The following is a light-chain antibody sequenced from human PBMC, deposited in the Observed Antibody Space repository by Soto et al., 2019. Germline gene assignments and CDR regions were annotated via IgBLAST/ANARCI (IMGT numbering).Light chain of an antibody. Sequence: QSALTQPASVSGSPGQSITISCTGTSNDVGGFNYVSWYQQHPGKAPKLMIYEVRNRPSGVSNRFSGSKSGNTASLTISGLQAEDEADYYCSSYTSSHTYVFGTGTKVTVL. J-gene: IGLJ1*01. CDR3: SSYTSSHTYV. CDR2: EVR. CDR1: SNDVGGFNY. V-gene: IGLV2-14*01.